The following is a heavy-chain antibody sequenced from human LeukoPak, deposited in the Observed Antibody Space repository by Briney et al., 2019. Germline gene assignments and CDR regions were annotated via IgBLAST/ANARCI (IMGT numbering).Heavy chain of an antibody. CDR1: GGSIATNAYL. Sequence: SETLSLTCTVSGGSIATNAYLWAWIRQPPGRGLEWIASIFYSGSTYYRPSLKSRVTISRDTSKNQFSLNLNSVTAADTAVYYCATDTGYSGGEFFEYWGQGSLVTVSS. D-gene: IGHD3-16*01. V-gene: IGHV4-39*07. CDR3: ATDTGYSGGEFFEY. J-gene: IGHJ4*02. CDR2: IFYSGST.